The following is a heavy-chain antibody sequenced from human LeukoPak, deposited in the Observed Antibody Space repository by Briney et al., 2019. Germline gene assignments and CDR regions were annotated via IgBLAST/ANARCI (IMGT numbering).Heavy chain of an antibody. CDR2: IYYSGST. CDR3: AKHKKFLLPLEGLRTDTAMGLGWFDP. J-gene: IGHJ5*02. D-gene: IGHD5-18*01. Sequence: KPSETLSLTCTVSGGSISSSSYYWGWIRQPPGKGLEWIGSIYYSGSTYYNPSLKSRVTISVDTSKNQFSLKLSSVTAADTAAYYCAKHKKFLLPLEGLRTDTAMGLGWFDPWGQGTLVTVSS. V-gene: IGHV4-39*01. CDR1: GGSISSSSYY.